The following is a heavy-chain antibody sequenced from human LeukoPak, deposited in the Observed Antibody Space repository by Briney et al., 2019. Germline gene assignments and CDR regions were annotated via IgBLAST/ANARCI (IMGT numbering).Heavy chain of an antibody. Sequence: ASVKVSCKTSGYTFTSYDIHWVRQAPGQGLEWMGWIHPNTGGTKYAQKFQGRVTMTRDTSISTAYMELSRLRSDDTAVYYCARDWGSTSAFDYWGQGTLVTVSS. CDR3: ARDWGSTSAFDY. V-gene: IGHV1-2*02. CDR1: GYTFTSYD. CDR2: IHPNTGGT. D-gene: IGHD2-2*01. J-gene: IGHJ4*02.